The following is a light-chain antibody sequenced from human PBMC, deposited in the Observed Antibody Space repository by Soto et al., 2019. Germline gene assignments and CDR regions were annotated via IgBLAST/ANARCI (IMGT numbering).Light chain of an antibody. CDR1: SSNIGSNS. J-gene: IGLJ1*01. V-gene: IGLV1-44*01. CDR2: NIN. Sequence: QSVLTQIDSVSGTPGQRVTLSCSGGSSNIGSNSVHWYQQLPGSAPKLLIYNINERPSGVTDRFSGSKSGTSASLAISGLQSEDEVDYYCAAYDDSLDGQVFGTGTKVTVL. CDR3: AAYDDSLDGQV.